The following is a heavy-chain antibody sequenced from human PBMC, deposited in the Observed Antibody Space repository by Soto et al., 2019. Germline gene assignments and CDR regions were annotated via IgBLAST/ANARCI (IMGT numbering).Heavy chain of an antibody. CDR1: GFTFSSYW. D-gene: IGHD6-13*01. Sequence: EVQLVESGGGLVQPGGSLRLACAASGFTFSSYWMHWVHQAPGKGLVWISRIIRDGSSTNYADSVKGRFTISRDNAKNTLYLEINSLRADDTAVYFCGRGGSGIYGMDIWGQGTTVIVSS. J-gene: IGHJ6*02. CDR2: IIRDGSST. CDR3: GRGGSGIYGMDI. V-gene: IGHV3-74*01.